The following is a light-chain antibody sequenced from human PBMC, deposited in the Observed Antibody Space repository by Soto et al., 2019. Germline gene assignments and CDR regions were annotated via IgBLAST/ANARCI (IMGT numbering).Light chain of an antibody. CDR2: LNSDGSH. V-gene: IGLV4-69*01. Sequence: QLVLTQSPSASASLGASVKLTCTLSSGHSSYAIAWHQQQPEKGTRYLMKLNSDGSHSKGDGIPDRFSGSSSGAERYLTIASHQSEEEAYYYRQNWGTGSWVFGGGTKLTVL. J-gene: IGLJ3*02. CDR1: SGHSSYA. CDR3: QNWGTGSWV.